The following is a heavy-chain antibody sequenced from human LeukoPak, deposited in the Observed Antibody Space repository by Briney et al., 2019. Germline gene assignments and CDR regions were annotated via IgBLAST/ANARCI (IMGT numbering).Heavy chain of an antibody. CDR1: GGSFSGYY. CDR3: ARGFYEGRY. D-gene: IGHD2/OR15-2a*01. CDR2: INHSGST. Sequence: SETLSLTCAVYGGSFSGYYWSWIRQPPGKGLEWIGEINHSGSTNYNPSLKSRVTISVDTSKNQFSLKLSSVTAADTAVYYCARGFYEGRYWGQGTLVTV. J-gene: IGHJ4*02. V-gene: IGHV4-34*01.